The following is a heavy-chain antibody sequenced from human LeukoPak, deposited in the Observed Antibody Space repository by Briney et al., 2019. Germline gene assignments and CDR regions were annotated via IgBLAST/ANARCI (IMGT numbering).Heavy chain of an antibody. V-gene: IGHV3-69-1*01. Sequence: GGSLRLSCSASGFSLSDYGMSWVRQAPGKGLEWVSYITMNSVRFYADSMKGRFTISRDNSKNTLYLQMNSLRAEDTAVYYCARARGGYYYDSSGYYFDYWGQGTLVTVSS. CDR2: ITMNSVR. D-gene: IGHD3-22*01. J-gene: IGHJ4*02. CDR1: GFSLSDYG. CDR3: ARARGGYYYDSSGYYFDY.